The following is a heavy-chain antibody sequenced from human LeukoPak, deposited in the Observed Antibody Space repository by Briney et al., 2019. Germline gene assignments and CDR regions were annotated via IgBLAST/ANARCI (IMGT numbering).Heavy chain of an antibody. V-gene: IGHV3-21*01. D-gene: IGHD5-18*01. J-gene: IGHJ4*02. CDR3: ARAAGFGYGYGGVDY. CDR2: ISSSSSYI. Sequence: PGGSLRLSCAASGFTFSSYSMNWVRQAPGKGLEWVSSISSSSSYIYYADSVKGRFTISRDNAKNSLYLQMNSLRAEDTAVYYCARAAGFGYGYGGVDYWGQGTLVTVSS. CDR1: GFTFSSYS.